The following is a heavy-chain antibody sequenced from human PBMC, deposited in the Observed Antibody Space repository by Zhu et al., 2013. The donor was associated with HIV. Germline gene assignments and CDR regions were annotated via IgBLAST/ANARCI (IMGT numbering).Heavy chain of an antibody. CDR1: GYTFTSYG. J-gene: IGHJ6*02. D-gene: IGHD6-6*01. CDR2: ISAYNGNT. V-gene: IGHV1-18*04. Sequence: QVQLVQSGAEVKKPGASVKVSCKASGYTFTSYGISWVRQAPGQGLEWMGWISAYNGNTNYAQKLQGRVTMTTDTSTSTAYMELRSLRSDDTAVYYCAREIGLTSSSWAVDYYGMDVWGQGTTVTVSS. CDR3: AREIGLTSSSWAVDYYGMDV.